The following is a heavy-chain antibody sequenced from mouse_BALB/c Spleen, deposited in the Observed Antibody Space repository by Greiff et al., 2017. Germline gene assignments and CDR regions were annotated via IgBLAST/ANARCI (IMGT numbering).Heavy chain of an antibody. CDR3: ARSGTVYYAMDY. CDR1: GYTFTDYA. J-gene: IGHJ4*01. D-gene: IGHD1-1*01. Sequence: VQLQQSGPELVRPGISVKISCKGSGYTFTDYAMHWVKQSHAKSLEWIGVISTYYGNTNYNQKFKGKATMTVDKSSSTAYMELARLTSEDSAIYYCARSGTVYYAMDYWGQGTSVTVSS. CDR2: ISTYYGNT. V-gene: IGHV1-67*01.